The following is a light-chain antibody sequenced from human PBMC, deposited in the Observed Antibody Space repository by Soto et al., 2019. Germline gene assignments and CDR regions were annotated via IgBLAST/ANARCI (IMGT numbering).Light chain of an antibody. CDR3: CSYAGSSTWV. Sequence: QSALTQPASVSGSPGQTITISCTGTTSDIGSYNLVSWYQQHPGKVPKMIIYEASKRPSGAPYRCSGSKSGNTASLTISGLQAEDEADYYCCSYAGSSTWVFGTGTKLTVL. CDR2: EAS. J-gene: IGLJ1*01. V-gene: IGLV2-23*01. CDR1: TSDIGSYNL.